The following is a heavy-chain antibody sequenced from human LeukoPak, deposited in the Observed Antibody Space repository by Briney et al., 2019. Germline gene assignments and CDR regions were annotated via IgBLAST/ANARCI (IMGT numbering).Heavy chain of an antibody. CDR3: ASASSSWSYFAY. D-gene: IGHD6-13*01. CDR2: FYYSGST. V-gene: IGHV4-39*01. J-gene: IGHJ4*02. CDR1: GGSITSSSYY. Sequence: SETLSLTCTVSGGSITSSSYYWGWIRQPPGKGLEWIGTFYYSGSTYYNPSLESRVTISVDTSKNQFSLKLSSVSAADTAVYYCASASSSWSYFAYWGQGTLVTVSS.